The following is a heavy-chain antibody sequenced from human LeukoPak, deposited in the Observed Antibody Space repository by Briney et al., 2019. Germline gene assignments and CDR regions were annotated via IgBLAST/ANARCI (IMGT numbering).Heavy chain of an antibody. Sequence: GGSLRLSCAASGFTFRSYAMSWVRQAPGKGLEWVSAISGSGGSTYYADSVKGRFTISRDNSKNTLYLQMNSLRAEDTAVYYCAKVGSYDFWSGYDYWGQGTLVTVSS. CDR1: GFTFRSYA. J-gene: IGHJ4*02. CDR2: ISGSGGST. D-gene: IGHD3-3*01. V-gene: IGHV3-23*01. CDR3: AKVGSYDFWSGYDY.